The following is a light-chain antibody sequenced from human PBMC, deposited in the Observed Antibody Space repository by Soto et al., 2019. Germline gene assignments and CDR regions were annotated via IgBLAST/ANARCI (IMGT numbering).Light chain of an antibody. CDR1: QSISRY. Sequence: DIQMTQSPSSLSSSVGDSVTISFLASQSISRYLNWYQQKPGKAPKLLIFSASGLQSGVPSRFSGGGYGTEFTLTINSLQLEDFATYYCQQSHTNPLTFGGGTKVDIK. J-gene: IGKJ4*01. CDR2: SAS. CDR3: QQSHTNPLT. V-gene: IGKV1-39*01.